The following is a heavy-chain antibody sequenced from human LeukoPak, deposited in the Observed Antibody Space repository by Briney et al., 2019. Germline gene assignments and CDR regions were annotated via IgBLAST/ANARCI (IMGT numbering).Heavy chain of an antibody. V-gene: IGHV3-30*18. CDR1: GFTFSSYG. CDR2: ISYDGSNK. J-gene: IGHJ5*02. Sequence: PGRSLRLSCAASGFTFSSYGMHWVRQAPGKGLEWVAVISYDGSNKYYADSVKGRFTISRNNSKNTLYLQMNGLRAEDTAVYYCAKWGGEQSAWGQGTLVTVSS. CDR3: AKWGGEQSA. D-gene: IGHD3-16*01.